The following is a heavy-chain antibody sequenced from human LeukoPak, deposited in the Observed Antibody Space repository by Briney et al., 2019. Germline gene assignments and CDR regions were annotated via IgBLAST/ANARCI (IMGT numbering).Heavy chain of an antibody. V-gene: IGHV3-33*01. J-gene: IGHJ4*02. Sequence: GRSLRLSCAASGFTFSSYGMHWVRQAPGKGLEWVAVIWYDGSNKYYADSVKGRFTISRDNSKNTLYLQMNSLRAEDTAVYYCARDLDSSSWYCDYWGQGTLVTVSS. CDR1: GFTFSSYG. CDR3: ARDLDSSSWYCDY. CDR2: IWYDGSNK. D-gene: IGHD6-13*01.